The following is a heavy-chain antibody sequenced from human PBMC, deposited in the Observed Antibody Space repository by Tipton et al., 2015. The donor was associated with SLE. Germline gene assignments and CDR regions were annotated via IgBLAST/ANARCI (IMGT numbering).Heavy chain of an antibody. CDR3: ARMDLTGDPFDY. J-gene: IGHJ4*02. Sequence: TLSLTCTVSGGSISSYYWSWIRQPPGKGLEWIGYIYYSGSTNYNPSLKSRVTISVDTSKNQFSLKLSSVTAADTAVYYCARMDLTGDPFDYWGQGTLVTVSS. CDR1: GGSISSYY. CDR2: IYYSGST. D-gene: IGHD3-9*01. V-gene: IGHV4-59*01.